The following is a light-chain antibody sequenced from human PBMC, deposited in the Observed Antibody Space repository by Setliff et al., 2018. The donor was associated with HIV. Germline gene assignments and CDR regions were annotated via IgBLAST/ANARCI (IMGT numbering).Light chain of an antibody. CDR2: EVS. CDR3: SSYAVTNTRP. Sequence: SALTQPASVSGSPGQSITISCTGTSSDVGGYTYVSWYQQHPGKAPRLIIYEVSNRPSGVSNRFSGSKSGNTASLTISGLQAEDEADYYCSSYAVTNTRPFGTGTKVTVL. J-gene: IGLJ1*01. CDR1: SSDVGGYTY. V-gene: IGLV2-14*03.